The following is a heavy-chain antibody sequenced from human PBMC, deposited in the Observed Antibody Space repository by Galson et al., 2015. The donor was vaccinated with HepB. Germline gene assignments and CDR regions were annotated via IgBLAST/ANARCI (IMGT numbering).Heavy chain of an antibody. D-gene: IGHD6-19*01. Sequence: SLRLSCAASGLTFSSYSMNWARQAPGKGLEWVSSISSSSSYIYYADSEKGQFTISRDNAKNSLYLQMNSLRAEDTAVYYCARPNSSGWYRKGGDLLALDYWGQGTLVTVSS. CDR2: ISSSSSYI. J-gene: IGHJ4*02. V-gene: IGHV3-21*01. CDR1: GLTFSSYS. CDR3: ARPNSSGWYRKGGDLLALDY.